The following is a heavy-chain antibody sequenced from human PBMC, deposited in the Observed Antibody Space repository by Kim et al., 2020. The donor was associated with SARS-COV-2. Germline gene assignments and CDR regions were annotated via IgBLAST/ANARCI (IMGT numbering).Heavy chain of an antibody. Sequence: GGSLRLSCAASGFTFGDYAMHWVRQAPGKGLEWVSGISWNSGSIGYADSVKGRFTISRDNAKNSLYLQMNSLRAEDTALYYCAKVKARYCGGDCYQYYFDYWGQGTLVTVSS. J-gene: IGHJ4*02. D-gene: IGHD2-21*02. CDR2: ISWNSGSI. V-gene: IGHV3-9*01. CDR1: GFTFGDYA. CDR3: AKVKARYCGGDCYQYYFDY.